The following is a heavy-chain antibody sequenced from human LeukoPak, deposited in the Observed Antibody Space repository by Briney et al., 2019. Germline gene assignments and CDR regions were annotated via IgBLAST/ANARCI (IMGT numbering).Heavy chain of an antibody. D-gene: IGHD1-26*01. CDR1: GGSISSYY. CDR3: ARSVGATHY. V-gene: IGHV4-59*01. CDR2: IYYSGST. Sequence: SETLSLTCTVSGGSISSYYWSWIRQPPGKGLEWIGYIYYSGSTNYNLSLKSRVTISVDTSKNQFSLKLSSVTAADTAVYYCARSVGATHYWGQGTLVTVSS. J-gene: IGHJ4*02.